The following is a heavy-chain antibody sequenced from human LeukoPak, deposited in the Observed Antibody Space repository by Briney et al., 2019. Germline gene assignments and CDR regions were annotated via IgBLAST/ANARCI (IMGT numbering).Heavy chain of an antibody. J-gene: IGHJ4*02. CDR2: ISSSSSYI. CDR1: GFTFSTYL. CDR3: ARDLSYYDFWSTFGD. D-gene: IGHD3-3*01. V-gene: IGHV3-21*01. Sequence: GGSLRLSCAASGFTFSTYLMNWDRQAPGKGLEWVSSISSSSSYIYYADSVKGRFTISRDNAKNSLYLQMNSLRAEDTAVYYCARDLSYYDFWSTFGDWGQGTLVTVSS.